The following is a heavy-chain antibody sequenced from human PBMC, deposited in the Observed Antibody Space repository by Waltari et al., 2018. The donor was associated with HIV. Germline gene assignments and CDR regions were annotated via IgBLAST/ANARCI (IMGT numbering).Heavy chain of an antibody. CDR2: MIPIVGTT. CDR3: ARDLSPKVVAGTVFQH. CDR1: GGTFSSYA. Sequence: QVQLVQAGAEVKKPGSSVKVSCKASGGTFSSYAISWVRQAPGQGLGWLGGMIPIVGTTNCGQKFEGRVTISADESTSTAYRELSSLRSEDPAVYYCARDLSPKVVAGTVFQHWGQGTLVTVSS. D-gene: IGHD6-19*01. J-gene: IGHJ1*01. V-gene: IGHV1-69*01.